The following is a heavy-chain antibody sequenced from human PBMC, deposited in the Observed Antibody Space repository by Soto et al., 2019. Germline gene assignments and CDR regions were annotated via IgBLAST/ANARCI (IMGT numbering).Heavy chain of an antibody. Sequence: QVQLQESGPGLVKPSETLSLTCTVSGGSFKSGSYSWSWIRQPPGKGLEWIGYVYHTGRTSYNPSCKSRVSISMDTSKNQFSLNLDSVTAADTAVYFCARDFAYFDSWGQGTLVTVSS. CDR2: VYHTGRT. CDR1: GGSFKSGSYS. V-gene: IGHV4-61*01. CDR3: ARDFAYFDS. J-gene: IGHJ4*02. D-gene: IGHD3-3*01.